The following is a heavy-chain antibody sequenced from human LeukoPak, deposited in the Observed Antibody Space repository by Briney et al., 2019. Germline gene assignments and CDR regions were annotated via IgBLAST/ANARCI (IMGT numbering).Heavy chain of an antibody. V-gene: IGHV4-39*07. Sequence: SEPLSLTCTVSVGSIRSSSYYWGWIRQPPGKGLEWIGSIYYSGSTYYNPSLKSRVTISVDTSKNQFSLKLSSVTAADTAVYYCARGRYYFDYWGQGTPVTVSS. CDR3: ARGRYYFDY. CDR1: VGSIRSSSYY. J-gene: IGHJ4*02. CDR2: IYYSGST.